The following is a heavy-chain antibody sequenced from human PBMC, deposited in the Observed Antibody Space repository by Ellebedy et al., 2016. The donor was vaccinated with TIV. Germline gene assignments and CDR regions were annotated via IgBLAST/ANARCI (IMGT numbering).Heavy chain of an antibody. CDR1: GFTFSSYA. D-gene: IGHD3-22*01. CDR2: ISSTGSRT. CDR3: AKGRGGGSDSSAPRYYFDY. V-gene: IGHV3-23*01. Sequence: GESLKISCAASGFTFSSYAMSWVRQAPGKRLEWVSTISSTGSRTYYADSVEGRFIISRDNSKKTLYLQMNSLRAEDTAIYYCAKGRGGGSDSSAPRYYFDYWGLGTLVTVSS. J-gene: IGHJ4*02.